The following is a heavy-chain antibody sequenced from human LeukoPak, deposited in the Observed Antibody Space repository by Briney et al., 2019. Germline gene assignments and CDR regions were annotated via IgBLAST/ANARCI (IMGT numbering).Heavy chain of an antibody. CDR1: GYTFTSYG. CDR3: ARMYSSGWPFDS. CDR2: IIPIFGTA. V-gene: IGHV1-69*05. J-gene: IGHJ4*02. D-gene: IGHD6-19*01. Sequence: ASVKVSCKASGYTFTSYGISWVRQAPGQGLEWMGGIIPIFGTANYAQKFQGRVTITTDESTSTAYMELSSLRSEDTAVYYCARMYSSGWPFDSWGQGTLVTVSS.